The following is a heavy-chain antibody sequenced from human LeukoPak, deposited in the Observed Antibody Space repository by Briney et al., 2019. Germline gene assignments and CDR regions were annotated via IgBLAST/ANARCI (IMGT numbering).Heavy chain of an antibody. CDR2: ISSSSSYI. Sequence: GGSLRLSCAASGFTFSSYSMNWVRQAPGKGLEWVSSISSSSSYIYYADSVKGRFTISRDNAKNSLYLQMNSLRAEDTAMYYCARDRSFWSGLDAFDIWGQGTMVTVSS. V-gene: IGHV3-21*01. D-gene: IGHD3-3*01. CDR3: ARDRSFWSGLDAFDI. J-gene: IGHJ3*02. CDR1: GFTFSSYS.